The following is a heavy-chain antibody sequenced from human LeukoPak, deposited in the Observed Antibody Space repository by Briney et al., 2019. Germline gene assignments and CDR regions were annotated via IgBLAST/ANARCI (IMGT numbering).Heavy chain of an antibody. CDR1: GGSFSGYY. V-gene: IGHV4-34*01. J-gene: IGHJ4*02. Sequence: SETLSLTCAVYGGSFSGYYWSWIRQPPGKGLEWIGEINHSGSTNYNPFLKSRVTISVDTSKNQFSLKLSSVTAADTAVYYCARGGNSSGNFDYWGQGTLVTVSS. CDR2: INHSGST. CDR3: ARGGNSSGNFDY. D-gene: IGHD6-19*01.